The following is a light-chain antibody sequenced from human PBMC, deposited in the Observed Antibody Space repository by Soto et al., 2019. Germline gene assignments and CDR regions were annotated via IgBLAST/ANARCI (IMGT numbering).Light chain of an antibody. CDR1: QSIGTS. Sequence: EIQMTQSPSSLSASIGDRVTITCRASQSIGTSLSWHQQKSGRAPKLLIHAASTLQSGVQSRFSGSGSGTDFTLTISSLQPEDVAVYYCQQSYSTLYTFGQGTNLEIK. J-gene: IGKJ2*01. V-gene: IGKV1-39*01. CDR2: AAS. CDR3: QQSYSTLYT.